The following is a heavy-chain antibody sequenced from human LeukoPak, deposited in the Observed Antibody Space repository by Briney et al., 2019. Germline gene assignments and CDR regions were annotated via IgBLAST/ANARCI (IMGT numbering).Heavy chain of an antibody. CDR2: ITSSSSST. CDR1: GFTFNAYN. V-gene: IGHV3-48*01. Sequence: GGSLRLSCATSGFTFNAYNMNWVRRAPGKGLEWISYITSSSSSTSYADSVKGRFSISRDNGKNSLYLQMKNLRAADTAVYYCVRAHPLFYIDVWGKGTTVTVSS. J-gene: IGHJ6*03. CDR3: VRAHPLFYIDV.